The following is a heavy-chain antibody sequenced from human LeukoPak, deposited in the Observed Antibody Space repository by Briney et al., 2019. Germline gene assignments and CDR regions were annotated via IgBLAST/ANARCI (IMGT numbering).Heavy chain of an antibody. V-gene: IGHV3-21*01. Sequence: GGALRLSCAVSGFTFKSTFMNWVRQAPGKGLEWVSSIRSSGSYIHYAESVKSRFTVSRDNDNDTLYLHMTGLSAEDSATYYCTRDYGARDDWGQGTLVTVSS. D-gene: IGHD4-17*01. J-gene: IGHJ4*02. CDR2: IRSSGSYI. CDR3: TRDYGARDD. CDR1: GFTFKSTF.